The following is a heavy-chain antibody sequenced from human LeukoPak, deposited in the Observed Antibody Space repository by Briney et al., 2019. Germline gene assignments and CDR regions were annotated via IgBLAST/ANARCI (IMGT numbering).Heavy chain of an antibody. J-gene: IGHJ4*02. CDR2: ISYSGTT. CDR1: GGSISNYY. CDR3: AREKAYDSSGCDY. Sequence: SETLSLTCSVSGGSISNYYWSWIRQPPGKGLEWFGYISYSGTTNYNPSLKSRVAMSMDTSKNQFSLKLSSVTAADTAVYYCAREKAYDSSGCDYWGQGTLVTVSS. V-gene: IGHV4-59*12. D-gene: IGHD3-22*01.